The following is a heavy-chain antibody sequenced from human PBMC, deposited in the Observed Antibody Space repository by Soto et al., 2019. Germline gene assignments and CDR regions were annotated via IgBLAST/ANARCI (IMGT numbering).Heavy chain of an antibody. CDR3: ARGGGYCSGGSCFEYFDY. CDR2: IIPIFGTA. J-gene: IGHJ4*02. D-gene: IGHD2-15*01. CDR1: EGTFSSYA. V-gene: IGHV1-69*01. Sequence: QMQLVQSGAEVKKPGSSVKVSCKASEGTFSSYAISWVRQAPGQGLEWMGGIIPIFGTANYAQKFQGRVTITADESTSTAYMELSSLRSEDTAVYYCARGGGYCSGGSCFEYFDYWGQGTLVTVSS.